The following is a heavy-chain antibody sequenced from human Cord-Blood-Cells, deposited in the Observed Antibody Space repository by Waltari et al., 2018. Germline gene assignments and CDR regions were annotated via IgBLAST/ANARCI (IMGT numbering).Heavy chain of an antibody. CDR1: AGNFSSYA. CDR3: ARGDILTVYYFDY. V-gene: IGHV1-69*09. CDR2: FIPILVIA. Sequence: AQLVQSGAEVKKPGSSVKVSCKSYAGNFSSYAIALMRQAPGQGIEWMGRFIPILVIANYAQKFQGRVTITADKATSTAYMELSSLRTEDTAVYYCARGDILTVYYFDYWGQGTLVTVSS. D-gene: IGHD3-9*01. J-gene: IGHJ4*02.